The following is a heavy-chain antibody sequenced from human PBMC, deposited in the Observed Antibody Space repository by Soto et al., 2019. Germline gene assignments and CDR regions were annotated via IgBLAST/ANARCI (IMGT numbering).Heavy chain of an antibody. CDR1: GFTFSSYG. D-gene: IGHD6-6*01. CDR3: ARDHSSSFAGYYYYGMAV. CDR2: IWYDGSNK. J-gene: IGHJ6*02. V-gene: IGHV3-33*01. Sequence: QVPLVESGGGVVQPGRSLRLSCAASGFTFSSYGMHWVRQAPGKALEWVAGIWYDGSNKYYADSVKRRFTISRDNSKNPLYLQMNSLRAEDTAVYYCARDHSSSFAGYYYYGMAVWGQGTTVTVSS.